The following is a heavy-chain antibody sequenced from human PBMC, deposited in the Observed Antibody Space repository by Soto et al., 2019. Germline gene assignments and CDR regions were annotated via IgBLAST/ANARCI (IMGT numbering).Heavy chain of an antibody. V-gene: IGHV3-48*03. D-gene: IGHD1-20*01. CDR1: GFTFSSYE. CDR3: ARSGYNWNDGARGYFDY. Sequence: EVQLVESGGGLVQPGGSLRLSRAASGFTFSSYEMNWVRQAPGKGLEWVSYISSSGRTIYYADSVKGRFTISRDNAKNSLYLQMNSLRAEDTAVYYCARSGYNWNDGARGYFDYWGQGTLVTVSS. CDR2: ISSSGRTI. J-gene: IGHJ4*02.